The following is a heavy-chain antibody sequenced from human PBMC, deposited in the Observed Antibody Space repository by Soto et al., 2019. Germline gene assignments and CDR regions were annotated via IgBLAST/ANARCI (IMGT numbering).Heavy chain of an antibody. V-gene: IGHV3-11*01. CDR2: ISSSGSTI. D-gene: IGHD6-13*01. CDR3: ATHAGYSSSWYDH. Sequence: RSWIRQAPGKGLEWVSYISSSGSTIYYADSVKGRFTISRDNAKNSLYLQMNSLRAEDTAVYYCATHAGYSSSWYDHWGQGTLVTVS. J-gene: IGHJ5*02.